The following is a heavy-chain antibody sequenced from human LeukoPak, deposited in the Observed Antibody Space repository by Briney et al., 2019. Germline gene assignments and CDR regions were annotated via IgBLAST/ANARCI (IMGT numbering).Heavy chain of an antibody. CDR2: IYYSGTT. V-gene: IGHV4-39*01. CDR3: GRHVGYCSSSSCSPFDP. D-gene: IGHD2-2*01. CDR1: GGSISSNSYY. Sequence: SETLSLTCTVSGGSISSNSYYWGWIRQPPGKGLEWIGSIYYSGTTYYNPSLKSRVTISVDTSKNQFSLKLSSVTAADTAVYYCGRHVGYCSSSSCSPFDPWGQGTLVTVSS. J-gene: IGHJ5*02.